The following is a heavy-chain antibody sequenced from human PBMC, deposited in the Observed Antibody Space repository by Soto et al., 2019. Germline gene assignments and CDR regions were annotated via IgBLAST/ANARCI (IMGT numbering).Heavy chain of an antibody. Sequence: QPGGSLRLSCAASGFSISDNYMTWVRQAPGKGLEWVSVLYSGGTATSYADSVKGRFTVSRDTSKNTLSLQLDSLRAEDTAVYYCAKDPSSSSSGYWGQGTLVTVSS. CDR1: GFSISDNY. CDR2: LYSGGTAT. V-gene: IGHV3-53*01. D-gene: IGHD6-13*01. CDR3: AKDPSSSSSGY. J-gene: IGHJ4*02.